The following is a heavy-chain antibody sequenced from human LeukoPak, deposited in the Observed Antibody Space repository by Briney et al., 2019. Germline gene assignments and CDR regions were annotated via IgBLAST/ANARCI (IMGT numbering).Heavy chain of an antibody. D-gene: IGHD3-22*01. CDR2: ISAYNGNT. V-gene: IGHV1-18*01. CDR1: GYTFTSYG. CDR3: ARDYYDSSGYYFDTFDY. Sequence: GASVKVSCKASGYTFTSYGISWVRQAPGQGLEWMGWISAYNGNTYYAQMFKGRVTMTRDTSTSTTYMELRSLRSDDTAVYYCARDYYDSSGYYFDTFDYWGQGTLLTVSS. J-gene: IGHJ4*02.